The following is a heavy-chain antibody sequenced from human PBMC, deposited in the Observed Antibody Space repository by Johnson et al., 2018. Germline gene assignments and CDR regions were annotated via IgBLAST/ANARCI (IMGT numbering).Heavy chain of an antibody. CDR1: GFTFSSYS. CDR3: ARDRVDSTPGPFDY. D-gene: IGHD2-2*01. J-gene: IGHJ4*02. CDR2: IHATGRTV. V-gene: IGHV3-48*01. Sequence: VQLVESGGGLVQPGGSLRLSCTASGFTFSSYSMNWVRQAPGKGLEWVSYIHATGRTVYYADSVKGRFTVSRDNAENSVQLQMTSLRAEDTAVYYCARDRVDSTPGPFDYWGQGTLVTVSS.